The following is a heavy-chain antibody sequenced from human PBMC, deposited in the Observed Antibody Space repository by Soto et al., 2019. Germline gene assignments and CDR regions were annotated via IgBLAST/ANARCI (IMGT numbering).Heavy chain of an antibody. D-gene: IGHD6-19*01. Sequence: QVQLVESGGGVVQPGRSLRLSCAASGFAFSSYGMHWVRQAPGKGLEWVALISYDGNKEYYADSVKGRFTISRDNSKNTVYLQMSSLRAEDTTVYYCAKEGSGHGDLDNWGQGTLVTVSS. CDR3: AKEGSGHGDLDN. J-gene: IGHJ4*02. CDR2: ISYDGNKE. CDR1: GFAFSSYG. V-gene: IGHV3-30*04.